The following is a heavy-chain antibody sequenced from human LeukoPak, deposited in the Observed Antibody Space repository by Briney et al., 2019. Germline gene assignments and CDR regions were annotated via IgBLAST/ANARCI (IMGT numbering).Heavy chain of an antibody. Sequence: SETLSLTCTVSGASISKSYWTWIRQPPGKGLEWIGYVYYTGSTNYNSSLKSRVTISIDTSKNQFSLKLTSVTAADTAVYYCARRVEPVAGTGSFDYWGQGTLVTVSS. J-gene: IGHJ4*02. D-gene: IGHD6-19*01. CDR2: VYYTGST. V-gene: IGHV4-59*08. CDR3: ARRVEPVAGTGSFDY. CDR1: GASISKSY.